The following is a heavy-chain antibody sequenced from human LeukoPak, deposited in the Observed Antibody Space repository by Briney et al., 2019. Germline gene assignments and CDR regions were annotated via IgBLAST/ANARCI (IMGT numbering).Heavy chain of an antibody. CDR3: AGDETVYCSGGSCYSGNAFDI. CDR1: GYSFTSYW. D-gene: IGHD2-15*01. V-gene: IGHV5-51*01. Sequence: GESLKISCQGSGYSFTSYWIAWVRQMLGKGLEWMGIIYPGDSDTRYSPPFQGQVTISADKSIRTAYLQWSSLKASDTAMYYCAGDETVYCSGGSCYSGNAFDIWGQGTMVTVSS. J-gene: IGHJ3*02. CDR2: IYPGDSDT.